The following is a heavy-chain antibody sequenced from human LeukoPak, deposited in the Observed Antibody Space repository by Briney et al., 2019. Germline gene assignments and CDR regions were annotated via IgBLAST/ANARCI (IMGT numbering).Heavy chain of an antibody. CDR1: GASISSGSYY. CDR2: MYTSVRT. Sequence: SQTLSLTCTVSGASISSGSYYWSWIRQPAGEGLEWIGRMYTSVRTNYNPSLRSRVTISADTSKNQFSLKLSSVTAADTAAYYCARDRGSYTPVYFQHWGQGTLVTVSS. J-gene: IGHJ1*01. D-gene: IGHD1-26*01. V-gene: IGHV4-61*02. CDR3: ARDRGSYTPVYFQH.